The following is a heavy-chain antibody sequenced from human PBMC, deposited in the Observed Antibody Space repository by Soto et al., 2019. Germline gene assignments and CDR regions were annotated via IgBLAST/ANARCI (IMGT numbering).Heavy chain of an antibody. CDR1: GGSISSYY. J-gene: IGHJ6*02. Sequence: SETLSLTCTVSGGSISSYYCSWFRQSPGKRMEWIGYVHHSWGSSYNPSLQSRVAISLDTSKSQFSLKVTSVTATDTSVYYCARQGFGPLHAVVDVWGQGTTVTVSS. D-gene: IGHD3-10*01. CDR2: VHHSWGS. CDR3: ARQGFGPLHAVVDV. V-gene: IGHV4-59*08.